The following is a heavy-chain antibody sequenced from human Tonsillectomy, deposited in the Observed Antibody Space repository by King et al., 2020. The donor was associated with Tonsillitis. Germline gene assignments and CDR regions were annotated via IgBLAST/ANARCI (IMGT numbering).Heavy chain of an antibody. V-gene: IGHV1-69*01. Sequence: VQLVQAGAEVKKPGSSVKVSCKAFGSTFSNYAISWVRQAPGQGLEWLGGIIPILGSANYAQKFPGRVTITADEYTSTSYMELSSLRYEATAVYYCARGGSYYGDYWAEYWGQGTLVTVSS. D-gene: IGHD4-17*01. CDR1: GSTFSNYA. J-gene: IGHJ4*02. CDR3: ARGGSYYGDYWAEY. CDR2: IIPILGSA.